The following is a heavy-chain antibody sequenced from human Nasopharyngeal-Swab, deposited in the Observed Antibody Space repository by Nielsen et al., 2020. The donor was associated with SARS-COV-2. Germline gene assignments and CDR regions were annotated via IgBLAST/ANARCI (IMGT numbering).Heavy chain of an antibody. Sequence: SETLSLTCTVSGGSISSSSYYWGWIRQPPGKGLEWIGSIYYSGSTYYNPSLKSRVTISVDTSKNQFPLKLSSVTAADTAVYYCATYYYDSSGYLYWFDPWGQGTLVTVSS. CDR3: ATYYYDSSGYLYWFDP. CDR1: GGSISSSSYY. CDR2: IYYSGST. J-gene: IGHJ5*02. D-gene: IGHD3-22*01. V-gene: IGHV4-39*01.